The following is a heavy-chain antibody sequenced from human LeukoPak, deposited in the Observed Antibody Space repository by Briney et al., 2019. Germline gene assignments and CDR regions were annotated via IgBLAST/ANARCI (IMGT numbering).Heavy chain of an antibody. CDR3: ARQVTGYHQNSNWFDP. J-gene: IGHJ5*02. V-gene: IGHV5-51*01. CDR1: GYSFTSYW. CDR2: IYPGDSDT. Sequence: GESLKISCKGSGYSFTSYWIGWVRQMPGKGLEWMGIIYPGDSDTRYSPSFQGQVTISADKSISTAYLQWSSLKASDTAMYYCARQVTGYHQNSNWFDPWGQGTLVTVSS. D-gene: IGHD3-9*01.